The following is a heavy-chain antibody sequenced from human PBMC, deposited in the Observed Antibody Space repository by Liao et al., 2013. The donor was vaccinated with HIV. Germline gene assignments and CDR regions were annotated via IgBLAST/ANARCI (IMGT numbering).Heavy chain of an antibody. D-gene: IGHD3-3*01. CDR3: ARTDQYYDFWNGYENWFDP. Sequence: QVQLQESGPGLVKPSQTLSLTCVVSGGSINSGNYFWSWVRQSTGKGLEWIGCVHTSGSTKSSPSLKSRVTMSVDTSKNQFSLRLSSVTAADTAVYYCARTDQYYDFWNGYENWFDPWGQGTLVTVSS. J-gene: IGHJ5*02. V-gene: IGHV4-61*02. CDR2: VHTSGST. CDR1: GGSINSGNYF.